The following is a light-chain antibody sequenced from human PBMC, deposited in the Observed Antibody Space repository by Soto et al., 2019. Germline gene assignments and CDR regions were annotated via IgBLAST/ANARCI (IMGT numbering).Light chain of an antibody. V-gene: IGKV1-33*01. CDR2: DAS. CDR1: QDITIY. J-gene: IGKJ4*01. CDR3: QQSNGLPT. Sequence: EIQMTQSPSCLSESVGDRVTITCQASQDITIYLNWYQQKPGKAPKLLICDASNLETGVPSRFSGSGSGTYFTFTISSLQPEDIATYYCQQSNGLPTFGGGTKVEIK.